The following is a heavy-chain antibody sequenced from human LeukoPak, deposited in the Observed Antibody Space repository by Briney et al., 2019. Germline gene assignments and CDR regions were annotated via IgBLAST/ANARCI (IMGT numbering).Heavy chain of an antibody. CDR3: ARMGPPLREVRYYYYMDV. Sequence: SETLSLTCTVSGGSVSSYYWSWIRQPPGKGLEWIGYIYYSGSTNYNPSLKSRVTISVDTSKNQFSLKLTSVTAADTAVYYCARMGPPLREVRYYYYMDVWGKGTTVTVSS. V-gene: IGHV4-59*02. J-gene: IGHJ6*03. D-gene: IGHD3-16*01. CDR1: GGSVSSYY. CDR2: IYYSGST.